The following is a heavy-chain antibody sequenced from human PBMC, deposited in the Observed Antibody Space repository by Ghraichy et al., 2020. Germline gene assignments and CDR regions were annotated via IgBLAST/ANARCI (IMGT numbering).Heavy chain of an antibody. CDR1: GYTFTGYY. Sequence: ASVKVSFKASGYTFTGYYMHWLRQAPGQWLEWMGWINPNSGCTNYAQKFQGRVTMTRDTSISTAYMELSRLRSDDTAVYYGAADYDILTGYMNFDYWGQGTLVTVSS. V-gene: IGHV1-2*02. J-gene: IGHJ4*02. CDR3: AADYDILTGYMNFDY. D-gene: IGHD3-9*01. CDR2: INPNSGCT.